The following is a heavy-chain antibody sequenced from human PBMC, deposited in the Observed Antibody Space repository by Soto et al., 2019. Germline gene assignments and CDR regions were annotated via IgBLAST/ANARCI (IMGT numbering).Heavy chain of an antibody. CDR2: ISNGGST. CDR1: GFTFSSYA. V-gene: IGHV3-23*01. Sequence: EVQLLESGGGLVQPWGSLRVSCAASGFTFSSYAMSWVRQAPGKGPEWVSSISNGGSTYYADSVKGRFTISRDNSKSTLYLQMNSLRAEDTAVYFCAKAGTYDFWSGYSLYYYNGRDVLGQGTTVTVSS. D-gene: IGHD3-3*01. J-gene: IGHJ6*02. CDR3: AKAGTYDFWSGYSLYYYNGRDV.